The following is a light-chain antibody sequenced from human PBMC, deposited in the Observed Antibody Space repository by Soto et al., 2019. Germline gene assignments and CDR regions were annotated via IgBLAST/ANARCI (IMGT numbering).Light chain of an antibody. J-gene: IGKJ5*01. CDR2: AAS. CDR3: QQYGRSIT. Sequence: EIVLTQSPGTLSLSPGERATLSCRASQSVSSSFLAWYQQKPGQAPRLLIYAASGRATGVPDRFSGSGSGTDFTLSISRLEPEDFAVYYCQQYGRSITFGQGTRLEIK. V-gene: IGKV3-20*01. CDR1: QSVSSSF.